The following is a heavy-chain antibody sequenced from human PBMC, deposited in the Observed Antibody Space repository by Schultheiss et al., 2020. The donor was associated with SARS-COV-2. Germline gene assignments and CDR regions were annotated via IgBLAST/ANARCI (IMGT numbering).Heavy chain of an antibody. Sequence: ASVKVSCKASGYTFTGYYMHWVRQAPGQGLEWMGWINPNSGGTNYAQKFQGRVTMTRDTSISTAYMELSRLRSDDTAVYYCARDDGSGDTSFDYWGQGTLVTVSS. CDR1: GYTFTGYY. CDR3: ARDDGSGDTSFDY. CDR2: INPNSGGT. V-gene: IGHV1-2*02. J-gene: IGHJ4*02. D-gene: IGHD3-10*01.